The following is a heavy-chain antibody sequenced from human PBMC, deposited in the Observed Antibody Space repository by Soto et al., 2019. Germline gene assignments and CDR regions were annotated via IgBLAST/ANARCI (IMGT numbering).Heavy chain of an antibody. CDR1: GFNFSNYA. CDR2: ISSDGNNK. D-gene: IGHD1-26*01. Sequence: GGSLRLSCAASGFNFSNYAIHWVRQVPGKGLEWVAVISSDGNNKYYEDSVKGRFTISRDNSKNTLYLQMNSLRPEDTAVYFCARVEPGSGWAGLYWGQGTLVTVSS. CDR3: ARVEPGSGWAGLY. J-gene: IGHJ4*02. V-gene: IGHV3-30-3*01.